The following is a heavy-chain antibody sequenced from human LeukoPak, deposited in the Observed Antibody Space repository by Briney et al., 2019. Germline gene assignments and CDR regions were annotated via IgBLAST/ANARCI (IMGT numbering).Heavy chain of an antibody. CDR2: INPNSGGT. J-gene: IGHJ4*02. D-gene: IGHD1-26*01. V-gene: IGHV1-2*02. CDR1: GYTFTGYY. Sequence: GASVKVSCKASGYTFTGYYMHWVRQAPGQGLEWMGWINPNSGGTNYAQKFQGRVTMTRDTSISTAYMELSRLRSDDTAVYYCARDSVGATTQVDYWGQGTLVTVSS. CDR3: ARDSVGATTQVDY.